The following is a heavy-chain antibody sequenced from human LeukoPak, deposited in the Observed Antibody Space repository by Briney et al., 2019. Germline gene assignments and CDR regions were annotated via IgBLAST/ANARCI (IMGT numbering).Heavy chain of an antibody. J-gene: IGHJ4*02. Sequence: GGSLRLSCAASRFTFSNYGMSWVRQAPGKGLEWVSGIGSSGGSTYYADSVKGRFSISRDNSKNTLYLQMNSLRAEDTAVYYCAKAVGRDGYDPPDYWGQGTLVTVSS. D-gene: IGHD5-24*01. V-gene: IGHV3-23*01. CDR1: RFTFSNYG. CDR3: AKAVGRDGYDPPDY. CDR2: IGSSGGST.